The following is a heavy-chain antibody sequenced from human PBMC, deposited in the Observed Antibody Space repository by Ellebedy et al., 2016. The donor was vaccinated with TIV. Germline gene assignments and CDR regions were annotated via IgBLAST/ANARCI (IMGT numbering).Heavy chain of an antibody. J-gene: IGHJ4*02. CDR1: GFTFSDYG. CDR3: APGGTTTVKKGFGY. D-gene: IGHD4-17*01. V-gene: IGHV3-30*03. CDR2: ISNDGRSK. Sequence: PGGSLRLSCVASGFTFSDYGMHWVRQAPGKGLEWVAVISNDGRSKKHGDSVKGRFTISRDNSKSTLYLQMDSLRAEDTAVYYCAPGGTTTVKKGFGYWGQGTLVTVSS.